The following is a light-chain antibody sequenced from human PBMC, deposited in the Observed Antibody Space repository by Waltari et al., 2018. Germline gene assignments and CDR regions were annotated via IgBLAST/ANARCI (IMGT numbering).Light chain of an antibody. Sequence: QSALTQPASVSGSPGQSITISCTGASIDVGSYNLVSCYQQHPDKAPKLMIYEDNKRPSGFSTRFSGSKSGNTASLTISGLQAEDEADYYCCSYAGSGTTWVFGGGTKLTVL. CDR2: EDN. CDR1: SIDVGSYNL. V-gene: IGLV2-23*01. CDR3: CSYAGSGTTWV. J-gene: IGLJ3*02.